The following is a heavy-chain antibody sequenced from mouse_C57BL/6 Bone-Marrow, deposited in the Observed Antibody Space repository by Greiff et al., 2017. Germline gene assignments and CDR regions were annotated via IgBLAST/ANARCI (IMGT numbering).Heavy chain of an antibody. V-gene: IGHV1-61*01. Sequence: QVQLQQPGAELVRPGSSVKLSCKASGYTFTSYWMDWVKQRPGQGLEWIGNIYPSDSETHYNQKFKGKATLTVDISFSTAYRQLSSLTAEDSAVYYFARRNYARDYWCQGTSVTVSS. CDR3: ARRNYARDY. CDR2: IYPSDSET. J-gene: IGHJ4*01. CDR1: GYTFTSYW.